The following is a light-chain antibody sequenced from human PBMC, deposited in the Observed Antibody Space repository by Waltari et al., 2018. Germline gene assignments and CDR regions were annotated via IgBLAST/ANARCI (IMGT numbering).Light chain of an antibody. Sequence: EIVLTQSQGTLSLSPGERATLSCRASQSVIKYLAWYQQKPGQAPRLLIYHASTRPTGIPDRFSGSGSGTDFSLTISRLEPEDFAVYHCQHYLRLPATFGQGTKVEIK. J-gene: IGKJ1*01. CDR2: HAS. V-gene: IGKV3-20*01. CDR3: QHYLRLPAT. CDR1: QSVIKY.